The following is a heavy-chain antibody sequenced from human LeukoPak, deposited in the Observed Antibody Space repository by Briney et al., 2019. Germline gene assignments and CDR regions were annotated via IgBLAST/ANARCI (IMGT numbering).Heavy chain of an antibody. J-gene: IGHJ6*02. CDR3: ARVLTLQPANYYYGMDV. CDR1: GGSFSGYY. Sequence: SETLSLTCAVYGGSFSGYYWSWIRQPPGKGLEWIGEINHSGSTNYNPSLKSRVTISVDTSKNQFSLKLSSVTAADTAVYYCARVLTLQPANYYYGMDVWGQGTTVTVSS. V-gene: IGHV4-34*01. CDR2: INHSGST. D-gene: IGHD5-18*01.